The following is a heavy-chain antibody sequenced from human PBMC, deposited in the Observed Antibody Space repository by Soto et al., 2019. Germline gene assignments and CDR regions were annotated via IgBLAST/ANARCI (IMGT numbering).Heavy chain of an antibody. CDR1: GYSFTAYY. Sequence: VSVKVSCKASGYSFTAYYIHWVRQAPGQGLEWMGIIDPSSGSATYTQKFRGRVTMARDTSTSTVYMELSSLKASDTAMYYCARLERWPNYYYYGMDVWGQGTTVTVSS. CDR2: IDPSSGSA. J-gene: IGHJ6*02. V-gene: IGHV1-46*01. CDR3: ARLERWPNYYYYGMDV. D-gene: IGHD2-15*01.